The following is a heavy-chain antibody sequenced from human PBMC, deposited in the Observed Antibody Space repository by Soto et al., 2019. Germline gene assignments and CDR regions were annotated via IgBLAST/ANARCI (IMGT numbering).Heavy chain of an antibody. CDR1: GYTFTSFA. CDR3: ARSSGWYALDI. D-gene: IGHD6-19*01. V-gene: IGHV1-3*01. Sequence: VKVSCKASGYTFTSFAIHWVRQAPGQRLEWMGWVNGGDGHTRYSQKFQGSVTLTRDTSATTAYMELRSLTSEDTAMYYCARSSGWYALDIWGQGTMVTVSS. CDR2: VNGGDGHT. J-gene: IGHJ3*02.